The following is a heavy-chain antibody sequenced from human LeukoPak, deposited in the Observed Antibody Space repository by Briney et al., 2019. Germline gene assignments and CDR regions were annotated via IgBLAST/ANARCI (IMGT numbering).Heavy chain of an antibody. V-gene: IGHV3-53*05. CDR3: ARNWFDP. CDR2: IYSGGST. Sequence: GGSLRLSCAASGFTVSSDYMSWVRQAPGKGLEWVSVIYSGGSTYYADSVKGRFTISRDKSKNTVYLQVNSLRFEDTAMYYCARNWFDPWGQGTLVTVSS. J-gene: IGHJ5*02. CDR1: GFTVSSDY.